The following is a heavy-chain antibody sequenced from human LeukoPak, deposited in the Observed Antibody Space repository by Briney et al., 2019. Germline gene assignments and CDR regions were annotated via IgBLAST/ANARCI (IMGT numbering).Heavy chain of an antibody. D-gene: IGHD3-22*01. CDR3: AKGSYYDSSGSFYFDY. CDR2: ISGNGDNT. Sequence: GGSLRLSCAASGFTFSRYWMSWVRQAPGKGLEWVSGISGNGDNTYYADSVKGRFTISRDNSKNTLYVQVNSLGTEDTAAYYCAKGSYYDSSGSFYFDYWGQGTLVTVSS. J-gene: IGHJ4*02. V-gene: IGHV3-23*01. CDR1: GFTFSRYW.